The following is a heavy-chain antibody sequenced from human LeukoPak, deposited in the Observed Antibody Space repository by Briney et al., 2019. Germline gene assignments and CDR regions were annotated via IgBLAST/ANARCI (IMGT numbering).Heavy chain of an antibody. CDR2: ISSSSSTI. Sequence: GGSLRPSCEATGFIFSSYAMHWVRQAPGKGLEWVSYISSSSSTIYYADSVKGRFTISRDNAKNSLYLQMNSLRAEDTAVYYCARADGDYWGQGTLVTVSS. J-gene: IGHJ4*02. D-gene: IGHD5-24*01. CDR3: ARADGDY. V-gene: IGHV3-48*04. CDR1: GFIFSSYA.